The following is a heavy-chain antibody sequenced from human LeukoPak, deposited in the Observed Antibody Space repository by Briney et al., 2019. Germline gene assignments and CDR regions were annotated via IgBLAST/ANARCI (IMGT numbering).Heavy chain of an antibody. V-gene: IGHV4-59*01. CDR2: IYYSGST. J-gene: IGHJ4*02. D-gene: IGHD3-10*01. CDR3: ARERLPYYGSGSYPDY. CDR1: GGSISSYY. Sequence: SETLSLTCTVSGGSISSYYWSWIRQPPGKGLEWIGYIYYSGSTNYNPSLKSRVTISVDTSKNQFSPKLSSVTAADTAVYYCARERLPYYGSGSYPDYWGQGTLVTVSS.